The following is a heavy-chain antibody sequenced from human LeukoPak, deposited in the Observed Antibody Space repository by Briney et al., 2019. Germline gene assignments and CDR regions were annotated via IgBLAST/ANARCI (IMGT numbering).Heavy chain of an antibody. Sequence: GASVKVSCKASGYNFRAYYIHWVRQAPGQGLEWLGYIRPMTGDTNYAQKFQGRVTMTRDTSISTAYMELSRLRSDDTAVYYCARSPLWFGELPANSNWFDPWGQGTLVTVSS. J-gene: IGHJ5*02. D-gene: IGHD3-10*01. CDR2: IRPMTGDT. CDR1: GYNFRAYY. V-gene: IGHV1-2*02. CDR3: ARSPLWFGELPANSNWFDP.